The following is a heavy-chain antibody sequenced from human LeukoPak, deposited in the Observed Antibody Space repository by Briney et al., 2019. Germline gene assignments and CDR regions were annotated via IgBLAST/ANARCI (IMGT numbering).Heavy chain of an antibody. CDR3: ARDREAWSL. CDR1: GFIFRTYW. CDR2: INSDGSST. D-gene: IGHD1-26*01. V-gene: IGHV3-74*01. Sequence: GGSLRLPCEVSGFIFRTYWMHWVRQATGKGLVWVSRINSDGSSTSYADSVKGRFTISRDNAKNTLYLQMNSLRAEDTAVYYCARDREAWSLWGQGTLVTVSS. J-gene: IGHJ4*02.